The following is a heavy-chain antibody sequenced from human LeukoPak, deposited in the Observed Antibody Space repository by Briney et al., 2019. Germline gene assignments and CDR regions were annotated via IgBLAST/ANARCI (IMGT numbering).Heavy chain of an antibody. V-gene: IGHV4-59*12. CDR1: GGSISSYY. Sequence: SETLSLTCTVSGGSISSYYWSWIRQPPGKGLEWIGYIYYSGSTYYNPSLKSRVTISVDTSKNQFSLKLSSVTAADTAVYYCARGGGPTVTIDYWGQGTLVTVSS. CDR3: ARGGGPTVTIDY. D-gene: IGHD4-17*01. CDR2: IYYSGST. J-gene: IGHJ4*02.